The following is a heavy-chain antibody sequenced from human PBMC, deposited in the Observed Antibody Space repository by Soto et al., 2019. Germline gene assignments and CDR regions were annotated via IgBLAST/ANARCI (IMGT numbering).Heavy chain of an antibody. CDR3: ARPTYDILTGYYIDY. Sequence: PSETLSLTCTVSGGSISSSSYYWGWIRQPPGKGLEWIGSIYYSGSTYYNPSLKSRVTISVDTSKNQFSLKLSSVTAADTAVYYCARPTYDILTGYYIDYWGQGTLVTVS. CDR2: IYYSGST. J-gene: IGHJ4*02. D-gene: IGHD3-9*01. V-gene: IGHV4-39*01. CDR1: GGSISSSSYY.